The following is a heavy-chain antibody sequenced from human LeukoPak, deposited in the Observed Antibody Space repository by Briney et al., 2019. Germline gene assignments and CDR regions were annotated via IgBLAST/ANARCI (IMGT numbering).Heavy chain of an antibody. J-gene: IGHJ3*02. CDR1: GGSVSSGSYY. Sequence: PSETLSLTCTVSGGSVSSGSYYWSWIRQPPGKGLEWIGYIYYSGSTNYNPSLKSRVTISVDTSKNQFSLKLSSVTAADTAVYYCAKLERLNAFDIWGQGQWSPSLQ. D-gene: IGHD1-1*01. CDR3: AKLERLNAFDI. V-gene: IGHV4-61*01. CDR2: IYYSGST.